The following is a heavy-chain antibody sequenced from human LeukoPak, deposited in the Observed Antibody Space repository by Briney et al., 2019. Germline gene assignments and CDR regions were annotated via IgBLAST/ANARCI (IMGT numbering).Heavy chain of an antibody. CDR3: ARDLTGNYYFDY. CDR2: INPSGGST. V-gene: IGHV1-46*01. CDR1: GYTFTNYY. J-gene: IGHJ4*02. D-gene: IGHD1-1*01. Sequence: ASVKVSCKASGYTFTNYYMHWVRQAPGQGLEWMGIINPSGGSTSYAQKFQGGVTMTRDMSTSTVYMELSSLRSEDTAVYYCARDLTGNYYFDYWGQGTLVTVSS.